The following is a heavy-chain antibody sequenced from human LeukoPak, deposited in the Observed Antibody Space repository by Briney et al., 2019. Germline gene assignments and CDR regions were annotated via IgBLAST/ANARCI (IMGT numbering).Heavy chain of an antibody. D-gene: IGHD3-22*01. CDR3: AREPYYYDSSGYSPVFDY. J-gene: IGHJ4*02. CDR2: ISSSSSTI. CDR1: GFTFSSYS. Sequence: PGGSLRLSCAASGFTFSSYSMNWVRQAPGKGLEWVSYISSSSSTIYYADSVKGRFTISRDNAKNSLYLQMNSLRAEDTAVYYCAREPYYYDSSGYSPVFDYWGQGTLVTVSS. V-gene: IGHV3-48*04.